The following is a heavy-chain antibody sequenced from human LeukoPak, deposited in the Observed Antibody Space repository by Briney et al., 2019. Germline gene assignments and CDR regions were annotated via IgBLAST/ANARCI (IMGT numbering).Heavy chain of an antibody. Sequence: SETLSLTCTVSGVSISSTSYCWRWIRQPPGKGLEWIGSIYYSGRTYYNPSLKSRLTISVDTPKNQFSLKLSSVTAADTAVYYCAQSLGASTWFGNWFDPWGQGTLVTVSS. CDR2: IYYSGRT. CDR3: AQSLGASTWFGNWFDP. J-gene: IGHJ5*02. V-gene: IGHV4-39*01. D-gene: IGHD3-10*01. CDR1: GVSISSTSYC.